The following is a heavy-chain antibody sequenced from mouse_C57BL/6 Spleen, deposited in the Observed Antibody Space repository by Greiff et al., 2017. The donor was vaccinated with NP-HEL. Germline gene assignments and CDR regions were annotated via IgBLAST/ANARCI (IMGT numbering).Heavy chain of an antibody. Sequence: QVQLQQSGAELARPGASVKLSCKASGYTFTSYGISWVKQRTGQGLEWIGEIYPRSGNTYYNEKFKGKATLTADKSSSTAYMDLRSLTSEDSAVYFCARVTAQATLFADWGQGTLVTVSA. CDR1: GYTFTSYG. CDR2: IYPRSGNT. V-gene: IGHV1-81*01. J-gene: IGHJ3*01. CDR3: ARVTAQATLFAD. D-gene: IGHD3-2*02.